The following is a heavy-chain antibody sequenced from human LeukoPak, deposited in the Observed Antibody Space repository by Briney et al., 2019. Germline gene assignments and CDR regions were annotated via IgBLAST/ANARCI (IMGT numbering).Heavy chain of an antibody. V-gene: IGHV3-49*04. CDR2: IRRRAYGGAA. J-gene: IGHJ4*02. Sequence: PGQSLRLSCTTSGFAFDDFAMSWVRQPAGKRLEWVGFIRRRAYGGAAEYAASVKGRFIISRDDSKGIAYLQMNSLKTEDTAVYYCSRNGLVDFDYWGQGSRVIVSP. CDR3: SRNGLVDFDY. CDR1: GFAFDDFA.